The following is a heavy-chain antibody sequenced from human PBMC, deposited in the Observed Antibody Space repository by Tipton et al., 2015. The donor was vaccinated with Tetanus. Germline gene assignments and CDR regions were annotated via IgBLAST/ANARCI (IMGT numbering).Heavy chain of an antibody. V-gene: IGHV3-11*04. J-gene: IGHJ4*02. D-gene: IGHD2-15*01. CDR1: GFTFSDFY. CDR2: ISRSGSSI. CDR3: ARSEYVVVATTEFGY. Sequence: GSLRLSCAASGFTFSDFYMNWIRQAPGKGLEWVSSISRSGSSIYYADSVKGRFTISRDKAKNSLYLQMDSLNGEDTAVYYCARSEYVVVATTEFGYWGQGILVTVSS.